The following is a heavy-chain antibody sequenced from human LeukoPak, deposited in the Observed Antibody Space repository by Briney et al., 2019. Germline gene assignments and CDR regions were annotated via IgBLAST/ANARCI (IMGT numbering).Heavy chain of an antibody. J-gene: IGHJ4*02. Sequence: AGSLRLSCAASGFTFSSYAMHWVRQAPGKGLEWVAVISYDGSTKYYADSVKGRFTISRDNSKNTLYLQMNSLRAEDTAVYYCARELENYYGSGSRNFDYWGQGTLVTVSS. CDR2: ISYDGSTK. CDR1: GFTFSSYA. CDR3: ARELENYYGSGSRNFDY. V-gene: IGHV3-30*01. D-gene: IGHD3-10*01.